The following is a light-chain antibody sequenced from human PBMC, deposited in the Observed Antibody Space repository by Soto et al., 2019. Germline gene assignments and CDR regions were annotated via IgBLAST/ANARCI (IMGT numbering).Light chain of an antibody. CDR3: QQYNSEPWT. CDR1: QNIETW. Sequence: DIQMTQSPSALSGSVGDRVTITCRASQNIETWLAWYQQAPGKAPKLLIYDASTLKTGVPSRFSGSGSGTDFPLTIGSLQPDDSATYYCQQYNSEPWTFGQGTKVEI. V-gene: IGKV1-5*01. CDR2: DAS. J-gene: IGKJ1*01.